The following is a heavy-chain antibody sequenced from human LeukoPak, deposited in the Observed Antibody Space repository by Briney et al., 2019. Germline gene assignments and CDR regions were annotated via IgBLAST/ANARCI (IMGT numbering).Heavy chain of an antibody. CDR2: INWNGGST. CDR1: GFTFDDYG. D-gene: IGHD6-6*01. J-gene: IGHJ4*02. V-gene: IGHV3-20*04. CDR3: ARKARWGAARPPFDH. Sequence: GGSLRLSCAASGFTFDDYGMSWVRQAPGKGLEWVSGINWNGGSTGYADSVKGRFTISRDNAKNSLYLQMNSLRAEDTALYYCARKARWGAARPPFDHRGQGTLVTVSS.